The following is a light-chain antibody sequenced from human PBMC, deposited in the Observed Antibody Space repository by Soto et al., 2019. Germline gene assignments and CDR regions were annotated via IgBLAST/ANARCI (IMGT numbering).Light chain of an antibody. V-gene: IGKV3-20*01. CDR3: QQYGSSLFT. J-gene: IGKJ3*01. CDR1: QSVSSSY. Sequence: EIVLTQSPGTLSLSPGERATLSCRASQSVSSSYLAWYQQKPGQAPRLLIYGASSWDTGIPDRFSGSGSGTDFTLTISRLEPEDFAVYYCQQYGSSLFTFGPGTKVDIK. CDR2: GAS.